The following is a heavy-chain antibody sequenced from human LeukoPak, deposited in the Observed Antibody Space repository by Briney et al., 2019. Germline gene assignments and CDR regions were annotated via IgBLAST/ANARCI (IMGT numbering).Heavy chain of an antibody. V-gene: IGHV3-66*01. CDR1: GFTVSSNY. J-gene: IGHJ4*02. D-gene: IGHD3-10*01. Sequence: GGSLRLSCAASGFTVSSNYMSWVRQAPGKGLEWVSVIYSGGSTYYADSVKGRFTISRDNAKNSLYLQMNSLRAEDTAVYYCARGGGSGSYSSTYYFDYWGQGTLVTVSS. CDR2: IYSGGST. CDR3: ARGGGSGSYSSTYYFDY.